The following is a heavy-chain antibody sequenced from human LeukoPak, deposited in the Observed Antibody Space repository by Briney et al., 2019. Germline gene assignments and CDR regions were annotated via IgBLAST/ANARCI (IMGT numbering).Heavy chain of an antibody. CDR3: ARGDPYSLDYYYYMDV. J-gene: IGHJ6*03. Sequence: AAVKVSCKASGGTFSSCAISWVRQAPGQGLEWMGGIIPIFGTANYAQKFQGRVTITTDESTSTAYMELSSLRSEDKAVYYCARGDPYSLDYYYYMDVWGKGTTVTVSS. CDR1: GGTFSSCA. D-gene: IGHD3-16*01. V-gene: IGHV1-69*05. CDR2: IIPIFGTA.